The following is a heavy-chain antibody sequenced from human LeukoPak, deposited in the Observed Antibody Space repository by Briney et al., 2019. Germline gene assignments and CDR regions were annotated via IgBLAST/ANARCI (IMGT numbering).Heavy chain of an antibody. V-gene: IGHV3-23*01. CDR1: GFIFSSYS. CDR3: AKETSSGNFVTIDC. J-gene: IGHJ4*02. D-gene: IGHD1-26*01. Sequence: GGSLRLSCAASGFIFSSYSMNWVRQTPGKGLEWVSAITGDGGGTNHADSVKGRFTISRDNSKSTLYLQMNSLRADDTAIYYCAKETSSGNFVTIDCWGQGALVTVSS. CDR2: ITGDGGGT.